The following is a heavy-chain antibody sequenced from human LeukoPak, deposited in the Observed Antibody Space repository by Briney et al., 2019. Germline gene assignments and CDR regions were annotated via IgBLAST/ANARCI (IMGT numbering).Heavy chain of an antibody. J-gene: IGHJ4*02. CDR1: GYSFTSYW. CDR2: IYPGDSDT. V-gene: IGHV5-51*01. Sequence: HGESLKISCKGSGYSFTSYWIGWVRQMPGKGLEWMGIIYPGDSDTRYSPSFQGQVTISADKSISTAYLQWRSLRASDTAMYYCARIPFWNSSSARGSFNYWGQGTLVT. CDR3: ARIPFWNSSSARGSFNY. D-gene: IGHD6-6*01.